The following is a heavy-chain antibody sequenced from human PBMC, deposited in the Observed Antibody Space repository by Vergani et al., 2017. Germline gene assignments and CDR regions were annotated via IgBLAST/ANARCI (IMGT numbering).Heavy chain of an antibody. CDR3: ARRRDTVMVDVAFDI. V-gene: IGHV4-38-2*01. D-gene: IGHD5-18*01. CDR1: GYSISSGYY. CDR2: IYHSGST. Sequence: QVQLQESGPGLVKPSETLSLTCAVSGYSISSGYYWGWIRQPPGKGLEWIGSIYHSGSTHYNPSLKSRVTISVDTSKNHFSLKLRSVTAADTAVYYCARRRDTVMVDVAFDIWGEGTMVTVSS. J-gene: IGHJ3*02.